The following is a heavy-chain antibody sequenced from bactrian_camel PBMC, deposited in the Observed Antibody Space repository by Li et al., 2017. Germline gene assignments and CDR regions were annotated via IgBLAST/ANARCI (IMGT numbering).Heavy chain of an antibody. J-gene: IGHJ4*01. CDR3: AVAGRWSGYACQRPTGTYF. CDR1: GFTFLDND. CDR2: LSSEGTI. D-gene: IGHD3*01. V-gene: IGHV3S53*01. Sequence: VQLVESGGGSVQAGGSLRLSCEASGFTFLDNDLGWYRQAPGNECELVSTLSSEGTIWYRGSVKGRFTISQDNARNVLYLQMNSLKPEDSAMHYCAVAGRWSGYACQRPTGTYFWGQGTQVTVS.